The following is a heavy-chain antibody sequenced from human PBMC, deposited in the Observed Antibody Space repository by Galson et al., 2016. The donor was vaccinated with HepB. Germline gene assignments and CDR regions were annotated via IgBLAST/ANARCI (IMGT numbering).Heavy chain of an antibody. CDR1: GFTFSNYW. D-gene: IGHD1-26*01. Sequence: SLRLSCAASGFTFSNYWMHWVRQAPGKGLDWVAVISKTGDTTFYGDSVKGRFTISRDNSKNTLYLQINSLRAEDTAVYYCARGGSRPIDYWGQGTLVTVSS. CDR3: ARGGSRPIDY. V-gene: IGHV3-30-3*01. J-gene: IGHJ4*02. CDR2: ISKTGDTT.